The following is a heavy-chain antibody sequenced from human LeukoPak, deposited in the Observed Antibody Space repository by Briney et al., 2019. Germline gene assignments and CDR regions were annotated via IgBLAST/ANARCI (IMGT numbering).Heavy chain of an antibody. CDR1: GYTFTGYY. V-gene: IGHV1-2*02. CDR2: ISGNSGGT. J-gene: IGHJ4*02. Sequence: ASVKVSCKSSGYTFTGYYIHWVRQAPGQGLQWMGWISGNSGGTNYAQKFQGRVTMTRDTSISTAYMELSRLRSDDTAVYYCARDWGDDSSAYFDYWGQGTLVTVSS. CDR3: ARDWGDDSSAYFDY. D-gene: IGHD3-22*01.